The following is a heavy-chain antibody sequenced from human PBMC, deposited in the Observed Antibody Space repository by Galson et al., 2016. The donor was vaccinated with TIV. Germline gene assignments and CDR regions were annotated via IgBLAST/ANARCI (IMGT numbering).Heavy chain of an antibody. CDR2: INAGNGNT. V-gene: IGHV1-3*01. D-gene: IGHD2-21*01. CDR1: GYTFTIYA. Sequence: SVKVSCKASGYTFTIYAMHWVRQAPGQRLEWMGWINAGNGNTKYSQKFQGRVTITRDTSASTAYMELSSLRSEDTAVYYCARSPYCGGDCYKYDSWGQGTLVAVSS. CDR3: ARSPYCGGDCYKYDS. J-gene: IGHJ4*02.